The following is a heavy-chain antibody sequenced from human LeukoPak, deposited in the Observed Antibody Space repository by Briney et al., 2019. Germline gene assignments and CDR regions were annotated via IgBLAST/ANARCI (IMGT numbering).Heavy chain of an antibody. CDR3: ARVVMGKLYYFDY. D-gene: IGHD3-16*01. Sequence: GGSLRLSCAASGFTFSSYSMNWVRQAPGKGLEWVSYISSSSSTIYYADSVKGRFTISRDNAKNSLYLQMNSLRAEDTAVYYCARVVMGKLYYFDYWGQGTLVTVSS. CDR1: GFTFSSYS. J-gene: IGHJ4*02. V-gene: IGHV3-48*01. CDR2: ISSSSSTI.